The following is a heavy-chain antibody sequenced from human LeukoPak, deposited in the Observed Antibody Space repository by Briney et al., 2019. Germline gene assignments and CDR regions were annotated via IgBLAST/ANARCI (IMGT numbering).Heavy chain of an antibody. J-gene: IGHJ4*02. CDR2: IYTGGST. CDR1: GFSFTTNA. CDR3: ARDLGGFDY. V-gene: IGHV3-66*02. Sequence: GGSLRLSCAASGFSFTTNAMNWVRQAPGKGLEWVSVIYTGGSTSYADSVKGRFTTSRDNSKNTLYLQMNSLRAEDTAVYYCARDLGGFDYWGQGTLVTVSS. D-gene: IGHD3-16*01.